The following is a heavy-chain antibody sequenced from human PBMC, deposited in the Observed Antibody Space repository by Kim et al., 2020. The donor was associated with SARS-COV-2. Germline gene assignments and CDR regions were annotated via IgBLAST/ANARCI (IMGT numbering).Heavy chain of an antibody. V-gene: IGHV4-59*13. D-gene: IGHD6-19*01. Sequence: SETLSLTCTVSGGSISSYYWSWIRQPPGKGLEWIGYIYYSGSTNYNPSLKSRVTISVDTSKNQFSLKLSSVPAADTAVYYCARGGLIAVAPFDYWGQGTLVTVSS. CDR3: ARGGLIAVAPFDY. J-gene: IGHJ4*02. CDR2: IYYSGST. CDR1: GGSISSYY.